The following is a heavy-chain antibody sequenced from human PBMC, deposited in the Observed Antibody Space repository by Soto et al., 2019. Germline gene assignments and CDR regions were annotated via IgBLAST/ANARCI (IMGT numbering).Heavy chain of an antibody. CDR1: AGAISSRNW. CDR3: ARRHWSSTSCAGKYAWFDP. V-gene: IGHV4-4*02. Sequence: SETLSLTCAVSAGAISSRNWWPWFRPPPQKRLGWIGEIYHSGSTNYNLSLMSRVTISVDKSKKQFAVKLESVTAADTAVYYCARRHWSSTSCAGKYAWFDPWGQGTLVTAPQ. D-gene: IGHD2-2*01. CDR2: IYHSGST. J-gene: IGHJ5*02.